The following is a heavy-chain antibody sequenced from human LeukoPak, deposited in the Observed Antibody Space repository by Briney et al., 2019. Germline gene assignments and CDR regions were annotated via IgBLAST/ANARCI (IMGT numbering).Heavy chain of an antibody. J-gene: IGHJ6*03. CDR3: AKDGEYNWNDGYYYYYMDV. Sequence: GGSLRLSCAASGFTFSSYEMNWVRQAPGKGLEWVSAISGSGGSTYYADSVKGRFTISRDNSKNTLYLQMNSLRAEDTAVYYCAKDGEYNWNDGYYYYYMDVWGKGTTVTVSS. CDR1: GFTFSSYE. CDR2: ISGSGGST. V-gene: IGHV3-23*01. D-gene: IGHD1-20*01.